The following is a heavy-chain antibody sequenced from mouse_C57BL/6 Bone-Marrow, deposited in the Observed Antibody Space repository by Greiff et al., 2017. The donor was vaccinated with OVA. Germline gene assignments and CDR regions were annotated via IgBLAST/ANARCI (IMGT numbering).Heavy chain of an antibody. CDR1: GYTFTDYD. CDR2: IDPETGGT. J-gene: IGHJ4*01. V-gene: IGHV1-15*01. D-gene: IGHD2-5*01. Sequence: QVQLKESGAELVRPGASVTLSCKASGYTFTDYDMHWVKQTPVHGLEWIGAIDPETGGTAYTQKFKGKAILTADKSSSTAYMELRSLTSEDSAVYYCTRGYSNYYAMDYWCQGTSVTVSS. CDR3: TRGYSNYYAMDY.